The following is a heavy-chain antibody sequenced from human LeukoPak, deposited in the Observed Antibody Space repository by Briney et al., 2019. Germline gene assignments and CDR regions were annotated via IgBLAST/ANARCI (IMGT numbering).Heavy chain of an antibody. CDR1: GFTFSSYW. J-gene: IGHJ6*02. D-gene: IGHD7-27*01. V-gene: IGHV3-7*01. CDR3: ARTNWGRGHYYYYYRMDV. CDR2: IKQDGSEK. Sequence: GGSPRLSCAASGFTFSSYWMSWVRQAPGKGLEWVANIKQDGSEKYYVDSVKGRFTISRDNAKNSLYLQMNSLRAEDTAVYYCARTNWGRGHYYYYYRMDVWGQGTTVTVSS.